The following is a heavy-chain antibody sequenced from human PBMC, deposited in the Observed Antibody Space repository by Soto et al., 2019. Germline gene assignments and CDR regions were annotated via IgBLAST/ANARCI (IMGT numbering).Heavy chain of an antibody. V-gene: IGHV4-31*03. J-gene: IGHJ5*02. CDR3: ARGTSGGLNWFDP. Sequence: SETLSLTCTVSGGSISSCGYYWTWIRQHPGKGLEWIGYIYYSGSTYYNPSLKSRVTISVDTSKNQFSLKLSSVTAADTAVYYCARGTSGGLNWFDPWGQGTLVTVSS. CDR1: GGSISSCGYY. D-gene: IGHD1-1*01. CDR2: IYYSGST.